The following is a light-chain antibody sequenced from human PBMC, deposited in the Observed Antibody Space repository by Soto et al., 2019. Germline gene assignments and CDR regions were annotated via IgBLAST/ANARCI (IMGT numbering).Light chain of an antibody. CDR1: QNINTY. Sequence: DIQMTQPPYSLSAAVGDRVTIACRASQNINTYLNWYQQKPGKAPKLLIFDEASLQSGVPSRFSGGGSRTDFTLTITSLQPEDFATYYCQQTSSSPFSLGPGTKVDIK. V-gene: IGKV1-39*01. J-gene: IGKJ3*01. CDR3: QQTSSSPFS. CDR2: DEA.